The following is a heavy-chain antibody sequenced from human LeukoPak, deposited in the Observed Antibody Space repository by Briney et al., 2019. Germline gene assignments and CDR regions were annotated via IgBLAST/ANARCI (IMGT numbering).Heavy chain of an antibody. D-gene: IGHD6-13*01. CDR2: IKQGGSEK. CDR1: GFTFSSHW. V-gene: IGHV3-7*01. J-gene: IGHJ4*02. CDR3: AAFSSWYSTYGY. Sequence: GGSLRLSCAASGFTFSSHWMSYVRQAPGKGLEWVADIKQGGSEKYYVDSVKGRFTISRDNGKNSLYLQMNSLTVEDTAVYYCAAFSSWYSTYGYWGQGTLVTVSS.